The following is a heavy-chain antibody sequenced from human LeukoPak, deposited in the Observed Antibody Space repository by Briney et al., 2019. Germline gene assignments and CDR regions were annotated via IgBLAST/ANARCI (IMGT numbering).Heavy chain of an antibody. CDR3: ARVDLLTGYYFFDY. Sequence: SVKVSCKASGGTFSSYDISWVRQAPGQGLEWMGGIIPLFGTANYAQKFQDRVTISADASTSTAYMELRSLGSDETAVYYCARVDLLTGYYFFDYWGQGTLVTVSS. CDR2: IIPLFGTA. V-gene: IGHV1-69*13. J-gene: IGHJ4*02. D-gene: IGHD3-9*01. CDR1: GGTFSSYD.